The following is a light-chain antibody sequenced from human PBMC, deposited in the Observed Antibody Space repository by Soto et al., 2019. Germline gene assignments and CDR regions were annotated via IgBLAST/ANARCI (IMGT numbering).Light chain of an antibody. V-gene: IGLV2-14*03. CDR3: SSYTSTTTNV. Sequence: QSALTQPASVSDSPGQSITISSIGTSSDIGSSDHVSWHQQHPARAPKLIIYDVYNRPSGVSHRFSGSKTGNTASLIISGLQAEDEADYYCSSYTSTTTNVFGSGTKLTVL. CDR2: DVY. J-gene: IGLJ1*01. CDR1: SSDIGSSDH.